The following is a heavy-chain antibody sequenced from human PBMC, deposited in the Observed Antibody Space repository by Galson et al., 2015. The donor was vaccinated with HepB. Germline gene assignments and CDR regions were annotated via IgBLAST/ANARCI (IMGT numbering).Heavy chain of an antibody. CDR1: GFTFSSYW. J-gene: IGHJ6*03. CDR2: INSDGSST. CDR3: ARAEYYDFWSGYHFAYYYYYMDV. D-gene: IGHD3-3*01. V-gene: IGHV3-74*01. Sequence: SLRLFCAASGFTFSSYWMHWVRQAPGKGLVWVSRINSDGSSTSYADSVKGRFTISRDNAKNTLYLQMNSLRAEDTAVYYCARAEYYDFWSGYHFAYYYYYMDVWGKGTTVTVSS.